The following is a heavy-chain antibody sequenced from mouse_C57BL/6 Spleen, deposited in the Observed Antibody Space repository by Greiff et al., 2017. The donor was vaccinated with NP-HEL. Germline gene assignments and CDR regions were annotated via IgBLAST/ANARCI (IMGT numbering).Heavy chain of an antibody. D-gene: IGHD3-1*01. CDR2: IHPNSGST. Sequence: QVQLQQPGAELVKPGASVKLSCKASGYTFTSYWMHWVKQRPGQGLEWIGMIHPNSGSTNYNEKFKSKATLTVDKSSSTAYMQLSSLTSEDSAVYDCARSGDGGWYFDVWGTGTTVTVSS. V-gene: IGHV1-64*01. J-gene: IGHJ1*03. CDR3: ARSGDGGWYFDV. CDR1: GYTFTSYW.